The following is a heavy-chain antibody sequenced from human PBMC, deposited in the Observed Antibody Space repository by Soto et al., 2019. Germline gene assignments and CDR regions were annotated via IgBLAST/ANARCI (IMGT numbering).Heavy chain of an antibody. CDR3: ARAASDIVATIFPYYYYYYMDV. CDR2: INAGNGNT. J-gene: IGHJ6*03. Sequence: EASVKVSCKASGYTFTSYAMHWVRQAPGQRLEWMGWINAGNGNTKYSQKFQGRVTITRDTSASTAYMELSSLRSEDTAVYYCARAASDIVATIFPYYYYYYMDVWGKGTTVTVSS. CDR1: GYTFTSYA. D-gene: IGHD5-12*01. V-gene: IGHV1-3*01.